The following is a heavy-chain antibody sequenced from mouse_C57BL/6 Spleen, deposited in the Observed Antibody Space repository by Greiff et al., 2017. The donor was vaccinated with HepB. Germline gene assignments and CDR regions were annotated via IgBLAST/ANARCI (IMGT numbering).Heavy chain of an antibody. J-gene: IGHJ2*01. V-gene: IGHV1-69*01. CDR2: IDPSDSYT. D-gene: IGHD1-1*01. Sequence: QVQLQQSGAELVMPGASVKLSCKASGYTFTSYWMHWVKQRPGQGLEWIGEIDPSDSYTNYNQKFKGKSTLTVDKSSSTAYMQLSSLTSEDSAVYYCARWSTTVVAFDYWGQGTTLTVSS. CDR3: ARWSTTVVAFDY. CDR1: GYTFTSYW.